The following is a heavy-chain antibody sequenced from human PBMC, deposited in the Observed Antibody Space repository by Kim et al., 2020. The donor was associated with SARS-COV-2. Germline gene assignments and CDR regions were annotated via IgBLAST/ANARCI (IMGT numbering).Heavy chain of an antibody. CDR1: GFTFSSYA. CDR2: ISGSGGFT. Sequence: GGSLRLSCAASGFTFSSYAMSWVRQAPGKGLEWVSAISGSGGFTYYSDSVKGRFTISRGISKDTLYLQMNSLRAEDTAVYYCARQHYDFGCGYYLLNY. D-gene: IGHD3-3*01. V-gene: IGHV3-23*01. CDR3: ARQHYDFGCGYYLLNY. J-gene: IGHJ4*01.